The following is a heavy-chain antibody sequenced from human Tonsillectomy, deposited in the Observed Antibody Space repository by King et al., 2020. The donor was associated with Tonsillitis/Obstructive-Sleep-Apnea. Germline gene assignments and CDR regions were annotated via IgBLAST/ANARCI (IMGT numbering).Heavy chain of an antibody. J-gene: IGHJ4*02. D-gene: IGHD3-10*01. CDR1: GYTFTGYY. CDR2: INPNSGGT. CDR3: ARGPRVVVTYYYGSGSGY. Sequence: QLVQSGAEVKKPGASVKVSCKASGYTFTGYYMHWVRQAPGQGLEWMGRINPNSGGTNYAQKFQGRVTMTRDTSISTACMELSRLRSDDTAVYYCARGPRVVVTYYYGSGSGYWGQGTLVTVSS. V-gene: IGHV1-2*06.